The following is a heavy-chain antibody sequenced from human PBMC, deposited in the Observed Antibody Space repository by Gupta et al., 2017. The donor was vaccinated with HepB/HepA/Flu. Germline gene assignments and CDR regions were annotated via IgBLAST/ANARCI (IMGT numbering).Heavy chain of an antibody. CDR1: GDSISPYY. Sequence: QVQLQESGPGLVKPSETLSLTCTVSGDSISPYYWIWIRQPPGKGLEWIGHIYYSGSTSYKPPLKSRVTMSVDTSKNQVSLKFSSVTAADTAVYYCARARYTSGWYAIEHWGQGTLLTVSS. CDR3: ARARYTSGWYAIEH. V-gene: IGHV4-59*01. D-gene: IGHD6-13*01. CDR2: IYYSGST. J-gene: IGHJ1*01.